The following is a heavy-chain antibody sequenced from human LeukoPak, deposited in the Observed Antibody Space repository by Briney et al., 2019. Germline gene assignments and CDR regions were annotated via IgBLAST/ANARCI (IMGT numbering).Heavy chain of an antibody. CDR2: IYYSGST. V-gene: IGHV4-59*01. J-gene: IGHJ4*02. Sequence: MPSETLSLTCTVSGGSISSYYWSWIRQPPGKGLEWIGYIYYSGSTNYNPSLKSRVTISVDTSKNQFSLTLSSVTAADTAVYYCARDTAGYFDYWGQGTLVTVSS. CDR3: ARDTAGYFDY. CDR1: GGSISSYY.